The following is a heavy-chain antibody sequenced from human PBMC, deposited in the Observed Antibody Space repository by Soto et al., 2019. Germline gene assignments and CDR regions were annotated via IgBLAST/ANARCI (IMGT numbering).Heavy chain of an antibody. CDR2: IYYSRST. V-gene: IGHV4-31*03. CDR1: GGSISSGGYY. CDR3: ASGSGSYYSWFDP. Sequence: SETLSLTCTVSGGSISSGGYYLRWIRPHPGKGLEWIGYIYYSRSTYYNPSLKSRVTISVDTSKNQFSLKLSSVTAADTAVYYCASGSGSYYSWFDPWGQGTLVTVSS. J-gene: IGHJ5*02. D-gene: IGHD3-10*01.